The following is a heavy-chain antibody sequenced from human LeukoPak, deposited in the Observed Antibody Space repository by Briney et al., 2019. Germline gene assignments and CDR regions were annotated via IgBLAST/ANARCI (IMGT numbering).Heavy chain of an antibody. V-gene: IGHV3-30-3*01. CDR3: ARDTSDY. D-gene: IGHD3-3*01. CDR1: GFSFSTYA. J-gene: IGHJ4*02. Sequence: GRSLRLSCAASGFSFSTYAMHWVRRAPGKGLEWVAVISYDGSNKYYADSVKGRFTISRDNSKNTLCLQMNSLRAEDTAVYYCARDTSDYWGQGTLVTVSS. CDR2: ISYDGSNK.